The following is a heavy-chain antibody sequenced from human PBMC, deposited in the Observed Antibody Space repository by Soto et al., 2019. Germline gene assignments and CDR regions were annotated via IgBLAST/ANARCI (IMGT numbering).Heavy chain of an antibody. CDR1: GFSFSSYG. Sequence: QVQLVESGGGVVQPGRSLRLSCAASGFSFSSYGMHWVRQAPGKGLEWVAVIWYDGSSKYYADSVKGRFTISRDNSKNTLYLQMNSLTAEDTAVYYCATEAIAVAGTRTEYYYYYYYMDVWGKGTTVTVSS. CDR3: ATEAIAVAGTRTEYYYYYYYMDV. J-gene: IGHJ6*03. V-gene: IGHV3-33*01. D-gene: IGHD6-19*01. CDR2: IWYDGSSK.